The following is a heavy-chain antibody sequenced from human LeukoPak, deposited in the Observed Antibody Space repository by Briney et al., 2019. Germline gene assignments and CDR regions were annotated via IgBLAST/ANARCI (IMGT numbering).Heavy chain of an antibody. CDR2: IYYSGST. J-gene: IGHJ4*02. Sequence: SETLSLTCTVSGGSICSGDYYWSWIRQPPGKGLEWIGYIYYSGSTYYNPSLKSRVTISVDTSKNQFSLKLSSVTAADTAVYYCARACGYDFYFDYWGQGTLVTVSS. V-gene: IGHV4-30-4*01. D-gene: IGHD5-12*01. CDR1: GGSICSGDYY. CDR3: ARACGYDFYFDY.